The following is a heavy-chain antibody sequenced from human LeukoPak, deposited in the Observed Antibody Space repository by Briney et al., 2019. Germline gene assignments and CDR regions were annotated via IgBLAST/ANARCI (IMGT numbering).Heavy chain of an antibody. Sequence: ASVKVSCKASGTSFTTNAMHWVRQAPGQRLEWMGWINTDNGNAHYLQKFRGRVTITRDTSASTTYMELSSLTSEDTAVYYCAREKNQQWVDCLQYWGQGTLVTVSS. CDR2: INTDNGNA. J-gene: IGHJ4*02. CDR1: GTSFTTNA. D-gene: IGHD1-26*01. CDR3: AREKNQQWVDCLQY. V-gene: IGHV1-3*04.